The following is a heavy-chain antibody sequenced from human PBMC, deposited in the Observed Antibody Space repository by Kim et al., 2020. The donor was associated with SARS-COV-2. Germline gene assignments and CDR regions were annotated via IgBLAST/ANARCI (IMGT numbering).Heavy chain of an antibody. Sequence: SVKVSCKASGGTFSSYAISWVRQAPGQGLEWMGGIIPIFGTANYAQKFQGRVTITADESTSTAYMELSSLRSEDTAVYYCARAWRRPRRDFWSGYRPYYYYGMDVWGQGTTVTVSS. D-gene: IGHD3-3*01. CDR2: IIPIFGTA. J-gene: IGHJ6*02. CDR1: GGTFSSYA. V-gene: IGHV1-69*13. CDR3: ARAWRRPRRDFWSGYRPYYYYGMDV.